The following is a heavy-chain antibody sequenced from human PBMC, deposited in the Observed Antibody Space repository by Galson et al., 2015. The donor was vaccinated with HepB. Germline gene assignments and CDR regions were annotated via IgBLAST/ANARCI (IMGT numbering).Heavy chain of an antibody. J-gene: IGHJ5*02. D-gene: IGHD3-10*01. CDR1: GFTFSSYA. V-gene: IGHV3-30*04. CDR3: ARGKGNYYGSGIENWFDP. CDR2: ISYDGSNK. Sequence: SLRLSCAASGFTFSSYAMHWVRQAPGKGLEWVAVISYDGSNKYYADSVKGRFTISRDNSKNTLYLQMNSLRAEDTAVYYCARGKGNYYGSGIENWFDPWGQGTLVTVSS.